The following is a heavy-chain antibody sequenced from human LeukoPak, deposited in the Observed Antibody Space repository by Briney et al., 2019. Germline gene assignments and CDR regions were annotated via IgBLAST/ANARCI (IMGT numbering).Heavy chain of an antibody. CDR1: GFTFSNSW. Sequence: PGGSLRLSCAASGFTFSNSWMSWVRQAPGKGLEWVANIKQDGSDKYYVDSLKGRFTISRDNAKNSLYLQMNSLRAAGTAVYYCARDFPDIAASGTLGSNYYYYYMDVWGKGTTVTVSS. J-gene: IGHJ6*03. V-gene: IGHV3-7*01. CDR2: IKQDGSDK. CDR3: ARDFPDIAASGTLGSNYYYYYMDV. D-gene: IGHD6-13*01.